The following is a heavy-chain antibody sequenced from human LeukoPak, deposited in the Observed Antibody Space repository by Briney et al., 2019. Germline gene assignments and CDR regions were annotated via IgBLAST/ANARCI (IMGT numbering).Heavy chain of an antibody. Sequence: PSETLSLTCTVSGGSISSSSYYWGWIRQPPGKGLEWIGSIYYSGSTYYNPSLKSRVTISVDTSKNQFSLKLSSVTAADTAVYYCARHLRAIAAAASNWFDPWGQGTLVTVSS. V-gene: IGHV4-39*01. CDR3: ARHLRAIAAAASNWFDP. CDR1: GGSISSSSYY. J-gene: IGHJ5*02. CDR2: IYYSGST. D-gene: IGHD6-13*01.